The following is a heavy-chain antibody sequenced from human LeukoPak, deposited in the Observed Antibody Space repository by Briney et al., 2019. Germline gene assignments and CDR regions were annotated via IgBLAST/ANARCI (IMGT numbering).Heavy chain of an antibody. CDR1: GYTFTGYY. CDR3: ARDIRSNWNDAAVGGTFDY. J-gene: IGHJ4*02. V-gene: IGHV1-2*02. CDR2: INPNSGGT. Sequence: GASVKVSCKASGYTFTGYYMHWVRQAPGQGLEWMGWINPNSGGTNYAQKFQGRVTITADKSTSTAYMELSSLRSEDTAVYYCARDIRSNWNDAAVGGTFDYWGQGTLVTVSS. D-gene: IGHD1-1*01.